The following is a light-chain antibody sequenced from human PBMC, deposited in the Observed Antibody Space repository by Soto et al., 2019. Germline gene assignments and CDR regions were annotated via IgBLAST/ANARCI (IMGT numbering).Light chain of an antibody. V-gene: IGKV3-15*01. J-gene: IGKJ1*01. CDR3: QQYSNWPQWT. CDR1: QSVSSN. CDR2: GAS. Sequence: EIVITQSPATLSVSPGERATRSCRASQSVSSNLAWYQQKPGQARRLIIYGASTRATGVPARFSGSGSGTEFTLTITSLQSEDFAVYYCQQYSNWPQWTLGQGTKVDIK.